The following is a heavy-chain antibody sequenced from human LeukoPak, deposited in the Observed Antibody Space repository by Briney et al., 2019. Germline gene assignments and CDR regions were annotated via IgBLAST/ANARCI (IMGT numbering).Heavy chain of an antibody. CDR2: ISYSGST. CDR1: GGSSSSYY. D-gene: IGHD3-10*01. J-gene: IGHJ6*02. CDR3: ARGPSGPGGYWTTSYGVDV. Sequence: SETLSLTCTVSGGSSSSYYWSWIRQPPGKGLEWIGYISYSGSTNYNPSLKSRVTISIDTSKNQFSLELTSVTAADTAVYCCARGPSGPGGYWTTSYGVDVWGQGTTVTVSS. V-gene: IGHV4-59*01.